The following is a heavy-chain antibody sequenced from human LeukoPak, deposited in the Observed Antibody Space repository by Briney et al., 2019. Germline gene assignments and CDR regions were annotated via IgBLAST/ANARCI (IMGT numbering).Heavy chain of an antibody. CDR3: AKEEDYYGMDV. CDR1: GFTFDDYA. V-gene: IGHV3-9*01. J-gene: IGHJ6*02. CDR2: ISWNSGSI. Sequence: PGRSLRLSCAASGFTFDDYAMHWVRQAPGKGLEWVSGISWNSGSIGYADSVKGRFTISRDNAKNSLYLQMNSLRAEDTALYYCAKEEDYYGMDVWGQGTTVTVS.